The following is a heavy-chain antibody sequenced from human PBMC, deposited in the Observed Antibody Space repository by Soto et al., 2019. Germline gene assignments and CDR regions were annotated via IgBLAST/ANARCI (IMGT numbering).Heavy chain of an antibody. J-gene: IGHJ6*02. Sequence: ASVKVSCKASGYTFTSYDINWVRQATGQGLEWMGWMNPNSGNTGYAQKFQGRVTMTRNTSISTAYMELSSLRSEDTAVYYCAKDEILVAGTVYYYGMDVWGQGTTVTVSS. V-gene: IGHV1-8*01. CDR1: GYTFTSYD. D-gene: IGHD6-19*01. CDR3: AKDEILVAGTVYYYGMDV. CDR2: MNPNSGNT.